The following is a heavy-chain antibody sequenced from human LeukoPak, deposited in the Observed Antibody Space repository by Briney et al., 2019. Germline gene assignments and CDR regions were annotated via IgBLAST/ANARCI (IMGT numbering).Heavy chain of an antibody. J-gene: IGHJ2*01. V-gene: IGHV3-23*01. D-gene: IGHD7-27*01. CDR1: GFTFSSSV. Sequence: TGGSLRLSCAASGFTFSSSVMNWVRQFPGKGLEWVSTISAIDGATYYADSVKGRFTISRDNSKNTLSLQLNSLRADDTAVYYCARGPLTGRYWYFDLWGRGTLVTVSS. CDR2: ISAIDGAT. CDR3: ARGPLTGRYWYFDL.